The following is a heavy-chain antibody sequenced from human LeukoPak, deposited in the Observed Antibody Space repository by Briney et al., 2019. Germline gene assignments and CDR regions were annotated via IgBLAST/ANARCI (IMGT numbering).Heavy chain of an antibody. CDR1: GYTFGDYA. J-gene: IGHJ4*02. Sequence: GGSLRLSCTASGYTFGDYAMSWGRQAPGGGLGWVCFIRSKAYGGTTEYAASVKGRFTISRDDSKSIAYQQMNSLKTEDTAVYYCTGINEDGYSGYEPVDYWGQGTLVTVSS. D-gene: IGHD5-12*01. CDR2: IRSKAYGGTT. V-gene: IGHV3-49*04. CDR3: TGINEDGYSGYEPVDY.